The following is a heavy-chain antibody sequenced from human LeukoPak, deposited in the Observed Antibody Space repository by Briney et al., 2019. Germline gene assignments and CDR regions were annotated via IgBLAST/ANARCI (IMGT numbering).Heavy chain of an antibody. J-gene: IGHJ4*02. D-gene: IGHD3-3*01. Sequence: HGGSLQISCEGSGSRFTSYWIGWVRQMPGKGLEWMGIIYPGDSDTKYSPSFQGQVTISTDKSISTAYLQWSSLKASDTAIYYCARQRDYDFWSGYLNWGQGTLVTVSS. CDR1: GSRFTSYW. CDR3: ARQRDYDFWSGYLN. CDR2: IYPGDSDT. V-gene: IGHV5-51*01.